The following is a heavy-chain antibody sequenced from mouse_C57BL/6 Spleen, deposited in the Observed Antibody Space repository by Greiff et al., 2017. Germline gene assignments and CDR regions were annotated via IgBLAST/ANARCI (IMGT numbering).Heavy chain of an antibody. D-gene: IGHD2-3*01. CDR1: GFSLTSYC. CDR2: IWGDGST. Sequence: VQRVESGPGLVAPSQSLSISCTASGFSLTSYCVSWVRQPPGKGLEWLGVIWGDGSTNYHSARISRLSISKDNSKSQVFLRLNSLQTDDTDTDYCASYDGYYPFADWGKGTLVTVSA. CDR3: ASYDGYYPFAD. V-gene: IGHV2-3*01. J-gene: IGHJ3*01.